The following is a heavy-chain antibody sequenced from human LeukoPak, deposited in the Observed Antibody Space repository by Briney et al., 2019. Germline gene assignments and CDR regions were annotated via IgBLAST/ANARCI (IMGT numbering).Heavy chain of an antibody. CDR3: ARERSYDYGDTDAFDI. CDR2: ISSSSSYI. J-gene: IGHJ3*02. CDR1: GFTFSSYS. V-gene: IGHV3-21*01. Sequence: PGGALRLSCAASGFTFSSYSMNWVRQATGKGLEWVSSISSSSSYIYYADSVKGRFTISRDNAKNSLYLQMNSLRAEDTAVYYCARERSYDYGDTDAFDIWGQGTMVTVSS. D-gene: IGHD4-17*01.